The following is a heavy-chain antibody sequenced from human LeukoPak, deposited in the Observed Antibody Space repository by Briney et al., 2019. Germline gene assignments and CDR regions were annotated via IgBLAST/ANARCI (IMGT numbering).Heavy chain of an antibody. J-gene: IGHJ4*02. CDR1: GFTFSSYG. D-gene: IGHD6-13*01. V-gene: IGHV3-33*01. CDR3: ARVRGSSSHNYYFDY. Sequence: GGSLRLSCAASGFTFSSYGMHWVRQAPGKGLEWVAVIWYDGSNKYYADSVKGRFTISRDNSKNTLYLQMNSLRAEDTVVYYCARVRGSSSHNYYFDYWGQGTLVTVSS. CDR2: IWYDGSNK.